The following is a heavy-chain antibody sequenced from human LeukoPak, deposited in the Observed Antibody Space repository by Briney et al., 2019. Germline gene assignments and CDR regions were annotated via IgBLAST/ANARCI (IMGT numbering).Heavy chain of an antibody. D-gene: IGHD3-10*01. Sequence: SETLPLTCAVYGGSFSGYYWSWIRQPPGKGLEWIGEINHSGSTNYNPSLKSRVTISVDTSKNQFSLKLSSVTAADTAVYYCARTRVRGVIRNWFDPWGQGTLVTVSS. CDR2: INHSGST. CDR3: ARTRVRGVIRNWFDP. CDR1: GGSFSGYY. J-gene: IGHJ5*02. V-gene: IGHV4-34*01.